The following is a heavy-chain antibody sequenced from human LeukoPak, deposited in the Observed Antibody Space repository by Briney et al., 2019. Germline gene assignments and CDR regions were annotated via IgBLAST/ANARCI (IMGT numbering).Heavy chain of an antibody. Sequence: ASVKVSCKASGYTFTSYGISWVRQAPGQGLEWMGWISAYNGNTNYAQKLQGRVTMTTDTSTSTAYMELRSLRSDDTAVYYCARERYSNYVYYYYGMDVWGQGTTVTVSS. J-gene: IGHJ6*02. CDR3: ARERYSNYVYYYYGMDV. CDR2: ISAYNGNT. V-gene: IGHV1-18*01. CDR1: GYTFTSYG. D-gene: IGHD4-4*01.